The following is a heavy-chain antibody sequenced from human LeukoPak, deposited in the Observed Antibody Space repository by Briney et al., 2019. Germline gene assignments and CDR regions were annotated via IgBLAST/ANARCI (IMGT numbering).Heavy chain of an antibody. CDR3: AQSLTVTTHYYFDY. Sequence: VASVKVSCKASGYTFTGYYMHWVRQAPGQGLEWMGRINPNSGGTNYAQKFQGRVTMTRDTSISTAYMELSRLRSDDTAVYYCAQSLTVTTHYYFDYWGQGTLVTVSS. CDR1: GYTFTGYY. D-gene: IGHD4-17*01. CDR2: INPNSGGT. V-gene: IGHV1-2*06. J-gene: IGHJ4*02.